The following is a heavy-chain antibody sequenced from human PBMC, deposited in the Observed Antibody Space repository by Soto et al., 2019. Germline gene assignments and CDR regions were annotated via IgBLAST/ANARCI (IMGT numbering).Heavy chain of an antibody. V-gene: IGHV4-59*01. CDR2: IYYSGST. D-gene: IGHD4-17*01. CDR1: GGSISSYY. Sequence: SETLSLTCTVSGGSISSYYWSWIRQPPGKGLEWIGYIYYSGSTNYNPSLKSRVTISVDTSKNQFSLKLSSVTAADTAVYYCARRSYYGDYYAFDIWGQGTMVTVSS. CDR3: ARRSYYGDYYAFDI. J-gene: IGHJ3*02.